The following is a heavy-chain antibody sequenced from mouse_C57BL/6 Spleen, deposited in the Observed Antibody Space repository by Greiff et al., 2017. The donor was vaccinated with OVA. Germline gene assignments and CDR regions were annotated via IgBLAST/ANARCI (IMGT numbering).Heavy chain of an antibody. Sequence: EVKLQESGPGLVKPSQSLSLTCSVTGYSITSGYYWNWIRQFPGNKLEWMGYISYDGSNNYNPSLKNRISITRDTSKNQFFLKLNSVTTEDTATYYCARKELRDYFDYWGQGTTLTVSS. CDR2: ISYDGSN. CDR3: ARKELRDYFDY. D-gene: IGHD1-1*01. V-gene: IGHV3-6*01. J-gene: IGHJ2*01. CDR1: GYSITSGYY.